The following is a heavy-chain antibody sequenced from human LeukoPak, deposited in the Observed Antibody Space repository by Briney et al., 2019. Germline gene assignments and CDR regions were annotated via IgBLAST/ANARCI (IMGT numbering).Heavy chain of an antibody. J-gene: IGHJ4*02. Sequence: GGSLRLSCAASGFTFSTYGMQWVRQAPGRGPEGVAFIRYDESNQYYADCVKGRFTIYIDNSKNTLYLQMNSLRAEDTAVYYCAKHGAGYSSSWPFEYWGQGNLVTVSS. CDR3: AKHGAGYSSSWPFEY. CDR2: IRYDESNQ. D-gene: IGHD6-13*01. V-gene: IGHV3-30*02. CDR1: GFTFSTYG.